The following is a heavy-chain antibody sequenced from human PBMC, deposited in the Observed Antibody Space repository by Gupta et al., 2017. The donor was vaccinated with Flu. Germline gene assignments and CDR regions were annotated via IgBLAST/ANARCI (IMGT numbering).Heavy chain of an antibody. V-gene: IGHV6-1*01. CDR3: ARDGGLGLDALDI. CDR2: TYYRSRWYN. Sequence: QVQLQQSGPGLVKPSQTLSLTCAISGASVSSNSAAWNWIRQSPSRGLEWLGRTYYRSRWYNDYAVSVKGRIIVNPDTSKNQFSLQLNSVTPEDTAVYYCARDGGLGLDALDIWGQGTMVTVSS. D-gene: IGHD3-16*01. J-gene: IGHJ3*02. CDR1: GASVSSNSAA.